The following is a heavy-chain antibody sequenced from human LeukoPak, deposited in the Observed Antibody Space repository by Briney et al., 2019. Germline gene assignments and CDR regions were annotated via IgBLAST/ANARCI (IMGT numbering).Heavy chain of an antibody. Sequence: GASVKVSCKASGYTFTSYDINWVRQATGQGLEWMGWMNPNSGNTGYAQKFQGRVTMTRNTSISTAYMELSSLRSEDTAVYYCARGEYQLLGDNWFDPWGQGTLVAVSS. CDR1: GYTFTSYD. CDR2: MNPNSGNT. CDR3: ARGEYQLLGDNWFDP. J-gene: IGHJ5*02. D-gene: IGHD2-2*01. V-gene: IGHV1-8*01.